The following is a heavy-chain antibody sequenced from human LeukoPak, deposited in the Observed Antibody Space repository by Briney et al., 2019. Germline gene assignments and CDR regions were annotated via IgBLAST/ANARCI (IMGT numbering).Heavy chain of an antibody. D-gene: IGHD6-13*01. CDR3: ALILGQLIPVVDY. V-gene: IGHV1-2*02. CDR1: GYTFTGYY. CDR2: INPNSGGT. Sequence: GASVKVSCKASGYTFTGYYMHWVRQAPGQGLEWMGWINPNSGGTNYAQKFQGRVTMTRDTSISTAYMELSRLRSDDTAVYYSALILGQLIPVVDYWGQGTLVTVSS. J-gene: IGHJ4*02.